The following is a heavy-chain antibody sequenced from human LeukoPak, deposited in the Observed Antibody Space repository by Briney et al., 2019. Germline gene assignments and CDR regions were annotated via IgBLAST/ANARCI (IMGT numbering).Heavy chain of an antibody. V-gene: IGHV1-2*02. D-gene: IGHD1-26*01. CDR1: GYTFTGYY. CDR3: ARDLGVGATFGY. J-gene: IGHJ4*02. Sequence: ASVKVSCKASGYTFTGYYMHWVRQAPGQGLEWMGWINPNSGGTNYAQKFQGRVTMTRDTSISTAYMELSRLRSDDTAVYYRARDLGVGATFGYWGQGTLVTVSS. CDR2: INPNSGGT.